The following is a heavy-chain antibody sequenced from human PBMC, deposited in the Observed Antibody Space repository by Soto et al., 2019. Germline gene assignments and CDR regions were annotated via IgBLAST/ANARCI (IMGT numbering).Heavy chain of an antibody. V-gene: IGHV1-18*01. CDR2: ISAYNGNT. J-gene: IGHJ5*02. CDR3: ARVSSSSSLQDWFAP. Sequence: ASVKVSCKASGYTFTSYGISWVRQAPGQGLEWMGWISAYNGNTNYAQKLQGRVTMTTDTSTSTAYMELRSLRSDDTAVYYCARVSSSSSLQDWFAPWGQGTLVTVSS. CDR1: GYTFTSYG. D-gene: IGHD6-6*01.